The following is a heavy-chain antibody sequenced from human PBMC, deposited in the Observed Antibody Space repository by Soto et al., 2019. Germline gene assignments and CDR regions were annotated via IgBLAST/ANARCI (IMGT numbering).Heavy chain of an antibody. Sequence: SETLSLTCTVSGGSISSSSYYWGWIRQPPGKGLEWIGSIYYSGSTYYNPSLKSRVTISVDTSKNQFSLKLSSVTAADTAVYYCARLTRGDYDFWSGYPVFGAPARMDVWGQGTTVTVSS. CDR3: ARLTRGDYDFWSGYPVFGAPARMDV. D-gene: IGHD3-3*01. CDR2: IYYSGST. J-gene: IGHJ6*02. V-gene: IGHV4-39*01. CDR1: GGSISSSSYY.